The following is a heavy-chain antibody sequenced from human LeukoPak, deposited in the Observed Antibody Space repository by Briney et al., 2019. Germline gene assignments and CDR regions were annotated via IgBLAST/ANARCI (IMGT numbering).Heavy chain of an antibody. D-gene: IGHD6-13*01. CDR2: INPSGGRT. Sequence: ASVKVSCKASGYTFTSFYMHWVRLAPGQGLEWMGIINPSGGRTSYAQKFQDRVTVTRDTSTSTLYMELRSLRSEDTAVYYCARGGVAASGASDIWGQETLVTVSS. CDR3: ARGGVAASGASDI. CDR1: GYTFTSFY. V-gene: IGHV1-46*01. J-gene: IGHJ4*02.